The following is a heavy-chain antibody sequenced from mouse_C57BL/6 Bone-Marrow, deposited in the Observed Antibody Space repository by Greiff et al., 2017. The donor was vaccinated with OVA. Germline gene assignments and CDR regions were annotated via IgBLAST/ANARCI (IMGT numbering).Heavy chain of an antibody. CDR1: GFSLTSYG. CDR2: IWRGGST. V-gene: IGHV2-5*01. CDR3: AKNDGSSYGYFDV. D-gene: IGHD1-1*01. J-gene: IGHJ1*03. Sequence: VQLQQSGPGLVQPSQRLSITCTVSGFSLTSYGVHWVRQSPGKGLEWLGVIWRGGSTDYNAAFMSRLSITKDNSKSQVFFKMNSLQADDTAIYYCAKNDGSSYGYFDVWGTGTTVTVSS.